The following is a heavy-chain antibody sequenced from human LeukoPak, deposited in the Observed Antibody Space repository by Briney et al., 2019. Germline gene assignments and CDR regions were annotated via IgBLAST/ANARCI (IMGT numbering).Heavy chain of an antibody. CDR1: GGSISSSSYC. CDR2: IYYSGST. J-gene: IGHJ4*02. V-gene: IGHV4-39*01. Sequence: PSETLSLTCTVSGGSISSSSYCWGWIRQPPGKGLEWIGSIYYSGSTYYNPSLKSRVTISVDTSKNQFSLKLSSVTAADTAVYYCARRSSLTPFDYWGQGTLVTVSS. CDR3: ARRSSLTPFDY. D-gene: IGHD4-23*01.